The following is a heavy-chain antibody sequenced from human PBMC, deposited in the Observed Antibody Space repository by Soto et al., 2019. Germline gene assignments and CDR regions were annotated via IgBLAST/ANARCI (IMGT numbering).Heavy chain of an antibody. Sequence: QVQLVQSGAEVKKPGASVKVSCKASGYTFTSYDINWVRQATGQGLEWMGWMNPISGNTGYAQKFQGRVTMTRNTAISTAYMELSSLRSEDTAVYYCARGLTMVRVVIIKSYYYYGMDVWGQGTTVTVSS. D-gene: IGHD3-10*01. V-gene: IGHV1-8*01. J-gene: IGHJ6*02. CDR3: ARGLTMVRVVIIKSYYYYGMDV. CDR2: MNPISGNT. CDR1: GYTFTSYD.